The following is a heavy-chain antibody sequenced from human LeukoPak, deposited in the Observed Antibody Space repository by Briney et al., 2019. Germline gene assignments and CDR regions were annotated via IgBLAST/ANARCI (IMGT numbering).Heavy chain of an antibody. D-gene: IGHD6-13*01. J-gene: IGHJ4*02. Sequence: SETLSLTCTVSGGSISSYYWSWIRQPAGKGLEWIGRIYTSGSTNYNPSLKSRVTMSVTTSKNQFSLKLSSVTAADTAVYYCARVVGQQLEDYYFDYWGQGTLVTVSS. V-gene: IGHV4-4*07. CDR1: GGSISSYY. CDR3: ARVVGQQLEDYYFDY. CDR2: IYTSGST.